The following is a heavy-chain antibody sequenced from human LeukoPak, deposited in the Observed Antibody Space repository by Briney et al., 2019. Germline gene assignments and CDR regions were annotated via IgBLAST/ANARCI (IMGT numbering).Heavy chain of an antibody. J-gene: IGHJ5*02. D-gene: IGHD3-10*01. Sequence: SETLSLTCTVSGGSISSYYWSWIRQPPGKGLEWIGYIYYRGSTNYNPSLKSRVTISVDTSKNQFSLRLSSVTAADTAVYYCARGGDYYAAGTYYAFDPWGQGTLVTVSS. CDR3: ARGGDYYAAGTYYAFDP. CDR1: GGSISSYY. CDR2: IYYRGST. V-gene: IGHV4-59*01.